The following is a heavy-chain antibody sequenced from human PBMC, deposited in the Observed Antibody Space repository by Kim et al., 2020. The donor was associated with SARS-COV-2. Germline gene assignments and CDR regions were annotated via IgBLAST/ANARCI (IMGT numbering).Heavy chain of an antibody. CDR2: IKAPEDNT. D-gene: IGHD5-12*01. CDR1: GFSFGTFD. V-gene: IGHV3-23*01. CDR3: VKGAWLDY. J-gene: IGHJ4*02. Sequence: GGSLRLSCVASGFSFGTFDMSWVRQAPGKGLKWVSDIKAPEDNTYYAESVKGRFTVSRDSASNTLYLQMNSLRADDTAVYYCVKGAWLDYWGPGTLVTVSS.